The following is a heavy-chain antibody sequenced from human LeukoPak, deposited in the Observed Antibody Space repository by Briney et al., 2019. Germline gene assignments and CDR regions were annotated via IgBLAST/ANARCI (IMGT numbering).Heavy chain of an antibody. D-gene: IGHD3-9*01. J-gene: IGHJ4*02. V-gene: IGHV3-23*01. CDR3: AKVLVIIGRYYFDY. CDR2: ISGSGGST. CDR1: GFTFSSYA. Sequence: PGGSLRLSCAASGFTFSSYAMSWVRQAPGKGLEWVSAISGSGGSTYYADSVKGRFTISRDNSKNTLYLQMNSLRAEDTAVCYCAKVLVIIGRYYFDYWGQGTLVTVSS.